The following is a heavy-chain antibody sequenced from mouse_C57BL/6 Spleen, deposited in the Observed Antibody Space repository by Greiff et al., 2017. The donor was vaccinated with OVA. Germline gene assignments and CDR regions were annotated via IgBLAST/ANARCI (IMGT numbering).Heavy chain of an antibody. Sequence: DVQLQESGPELVKPGDSVKISCKASGYSFTGYFMNWVMQSHGKSLEWIGRINPYNGDTFYNQKFKGKATLTVDKSSSTAHMELRSLTSEDSAVYYCARSYYGSFPHYFDYWGQGTTLTVSS. D-gene: IGHD1-1*01. CDR2: INPYNGDT. CDR1: GYSFTGYF. J-gene: IGHJ2*01. V-gene: IGHV1-20*01. CDR3: ARSYYGSFPHYFDY.